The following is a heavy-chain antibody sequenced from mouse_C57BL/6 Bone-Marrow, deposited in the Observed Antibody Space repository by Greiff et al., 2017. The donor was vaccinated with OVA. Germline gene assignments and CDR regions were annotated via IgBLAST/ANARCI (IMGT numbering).Heavy chain of an antibody. Sequence: VQLQQSGPELVKPGASVKIPCKASGYTFTDYNMDWVKQSHGKSLEWIGDINPNNGGTIYNQKFKGKATLTVDKSSSTAYMELRSLTSEDTAVYYCARLYYGSSNWYFDVWGTGTTVTVSS. CDR3: ARLYYGSSNWYFDV. CDR1: GYTFTDYN. V-gene: IGHV1-18*01. J-gene: IGHJ1*03. D-gene: IGHD1-1*01. CDR2: INPNNGGT.